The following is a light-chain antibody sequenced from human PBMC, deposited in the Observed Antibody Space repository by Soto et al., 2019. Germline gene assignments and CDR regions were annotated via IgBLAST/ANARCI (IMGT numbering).Light chain of an antibody. CDR2: AAS. Sequence: DIQMTQSPSSLSASVGDRVTITCRASQGISNYLAWYQQKPGKVPKLLIYAASTLQSGVPSRFSGSGSGPDFTLTISSLQPEDVATYYCHRYNSALWAFGQGTKVEIK. V-gene: IGKV1-27*01. J-gene: IGKJ1*01. CDR1: QGISNY. CDR3: HRYNSALWA.